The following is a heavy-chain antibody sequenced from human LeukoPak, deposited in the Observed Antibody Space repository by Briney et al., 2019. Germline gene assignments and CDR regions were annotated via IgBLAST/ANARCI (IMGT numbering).Heavy chain of an antibody. CDR1: EFTFSNYW. CDR2: IKQDGSEK. V-gene: IGHV3-7*01. J-gene: IGHJ3*02. D-gene: IGHD3-22*01. CDR3: VRMMDYYDSSGPAAFDI. Sequence: GGSLRLSCAASEFTFSNYWMSWVRQAPGKGLEWVANIKQDGSEKYYVDSVKGRFTISRDNAKNSLYLQMNSLRAEDTAVYYCVRMMDYYDSSGPAAFDIWGQGTMVTVSS.